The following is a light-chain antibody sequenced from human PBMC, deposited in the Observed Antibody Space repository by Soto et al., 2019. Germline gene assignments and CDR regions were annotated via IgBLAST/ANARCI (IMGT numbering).Light chain of an antibody. CDR1: TSDAVIYNL. CDR2: EGN. CDR3: CSYAGGSTHVV. V-gene: IGLV2-23*01. J-gene: IGLJ2*01. Sequence: QSALTQPASVSGSPGQSITISCTGTTSDAVIYNLVAWYQQYSGSVPRLLIYEGNKRPSGVSSRFSGSNSDNKASLTISGLQEEDEADYFCCSYAGGSTHVVFGAGTKPPS.